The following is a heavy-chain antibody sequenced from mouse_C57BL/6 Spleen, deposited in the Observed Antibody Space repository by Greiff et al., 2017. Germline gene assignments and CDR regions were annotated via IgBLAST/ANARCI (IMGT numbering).Heavy chain of an antibody. J-gene: IGHJ4*01. CDR3: SRSLNGYYEDAMDY. V-gene: IGHV2-2*01. D-gene: IGHD2-3*01. Sequence: VHLVESGPGLVQPSQSLSITCTVSGFSLTSYGVPWVSQSQGKGLAWMGVIWSGGSTDYNAAFISRLSISKENYKSRVFYKMNSLQADDAAIYYCSRSLNGYYEDAMDYWGQGTSVTVSA. CDR1: GFSLTSYG. CDR2: IWSGGST.